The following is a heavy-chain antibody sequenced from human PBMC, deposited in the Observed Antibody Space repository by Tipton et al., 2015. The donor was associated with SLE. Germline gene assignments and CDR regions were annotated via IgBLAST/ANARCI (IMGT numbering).Heavy chain of an antibody. Sequence: LSLTCAASGFTMIDFWMSWVRHSPGRGLEWVTHIKQEESRKYYVDSVKGRFTISRDNSKNILYLHMNSLRAEDTAVYYCARGETTRFAPWGQGTLVTVSS. J-gene: IGHJ5*02. CDR1: GFTMIDFW. CDR3: ARGETTRFAP. V-gene: IGHV3-7*01. CDR2: IKQEESRK. D-gene: IGHD4-17*01.